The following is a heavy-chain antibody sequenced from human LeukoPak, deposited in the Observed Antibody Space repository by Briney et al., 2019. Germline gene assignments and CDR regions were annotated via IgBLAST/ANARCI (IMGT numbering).Heavy chain of an antibody. Sequence: GGSLRLSCAASGFTFSSHWMHWVRQAPGKGLVWVSRIKDDGSHTNYADSVKGRFTISRDNAKNTLSLQMNSLRAEDTAVYYCARGSGIITGIDEWGQGTLVTVYS. CDR2: IKDDGSHT. D-gene: IGHD6-25*01. CDR3: ARGSGIITGIDE. V-gene: IGHV3-74*01. J-gene: IGHJ4*02. CDR1: GFTFSSHW.